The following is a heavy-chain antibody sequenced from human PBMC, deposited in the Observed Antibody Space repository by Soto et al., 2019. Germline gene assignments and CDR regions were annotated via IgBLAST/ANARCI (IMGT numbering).Heavy chain of an antibody. CDR2: ISYDGSNK. CDR3: ARPVHDFWSGPLDY. V-gene: IGHV3-30-3*01. Sequence: PGGSLRLSCAASGFTFSSYAMHWVRQAPGKGLEWVAVISYDGSNKYYADSVKGRFTISRDNSKNTLYLQMNSLRAEDTAVYYCARPVHDFWSGPLDYWGQGTLVTVSS. CDR1: GFTFSSYA. J-gene: IGHJ4*02. D-gene: IGHD3-3*01.